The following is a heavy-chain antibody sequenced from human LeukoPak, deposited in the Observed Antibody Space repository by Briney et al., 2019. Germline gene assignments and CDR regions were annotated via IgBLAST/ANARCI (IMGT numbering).Heavy chain of an antibody. J-gene: IGHJ6*02. D-gene: IGHD6-19*01. V-gene: IGHV3-33*01. CDR2: IWYDGSNK. CDR1: GFTFSSYG. Sequence: GGSLRLSCAASGFTFSSYGMHWVRQAPGKGLEWVAVIWYDGSNKYYADSVKGRFTISRDNSKNTLYLQMNSLRAEDTAVYYCARGKRWQWLGGYYYYGMDVWGQGTTVTVSS. CDR3: ARGKRWQWLGGYYYYGMDV.